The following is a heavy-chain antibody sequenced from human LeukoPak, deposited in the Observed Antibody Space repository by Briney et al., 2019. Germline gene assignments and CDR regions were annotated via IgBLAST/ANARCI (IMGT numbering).Heavy chain of an antibody. CDR2: INHSGST. Sequence: SETLSLTCAVYGGSFSGYYWSWIRQPPGKGLEWIGEINHSGSTNYNPSLKSRVTISVDTSKNQFSLKLSSVTAADTAVYYCARDGAPYYDILTGSTNWFDPWGQGTLVTVSS. V-gene: IGHV4-34*01. CDR1: GGSFSGYY. D-gene: IGHD3-9*01. J-gene: IGHJ5*02. CDR3: ARDGAPYYDILTGSTNWFDP.